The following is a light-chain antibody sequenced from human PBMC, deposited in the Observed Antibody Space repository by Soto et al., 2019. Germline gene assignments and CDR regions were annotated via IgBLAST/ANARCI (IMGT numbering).Light chain of an antibody. J-gene: IGKJ3*01. CDR3: QKYSSGPV. CDR2: AAS. V-gene: IGKV1-27*01. CDR1: QAIRTF. Sequence: DIQMTQSPTSLSASVGDRVTITCRASQAIRTFVAWYQQKPGKAPKLLIYAASTLQSGVPSRFSCSGSGTDFTLSINSLQPEDVATYSCQKYSSGPVFGPGTKGEIK.